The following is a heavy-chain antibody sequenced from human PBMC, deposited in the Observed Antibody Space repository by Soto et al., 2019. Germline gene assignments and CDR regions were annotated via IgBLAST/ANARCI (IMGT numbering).Heavy chain of an antibody. J-gene: IGHJ3*02. Sequence: SETLSLTCTVSGGSISSGGYYWSWIRQHPGKGLEWIGYIYYSGSTYYNPSLKSRVTISVDTSKNQFSLKLSSVTAADTAVYYCAKCYYDSSGYFDAFDIWGQGTMVTVSS. CDR3: AKCYYDSSGYFDAFDI. V-gene: IGHV4-31*03. CDR1: GGSISSGGYY. CDR2: IYYSGST. D-gene: IGHD3-22*01.